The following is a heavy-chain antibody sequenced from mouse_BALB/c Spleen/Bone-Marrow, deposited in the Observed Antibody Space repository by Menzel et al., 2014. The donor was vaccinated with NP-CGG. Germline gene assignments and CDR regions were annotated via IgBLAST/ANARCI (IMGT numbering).Heavy chain of an antibody. J-gene: IGHJ4*01. CDR1: GYSFTGYT. D-gene: IGHD2-1*01. Sequence: EVKLVESGPELVKPGASMKISCKASGYSFTGYTMNWVKHSHGKSLAWIGLINPYNGSTSYNQKFKGKATLTVDKSSNTAYMELLSLTSEDSAVYYCTRMDGNYLYYYAMDYWGQGTSVTVSS. V-gene: IGHV1-18*01. CDR2: INPYNGST. CDR3: TRMDGNYLYYYAMDY.